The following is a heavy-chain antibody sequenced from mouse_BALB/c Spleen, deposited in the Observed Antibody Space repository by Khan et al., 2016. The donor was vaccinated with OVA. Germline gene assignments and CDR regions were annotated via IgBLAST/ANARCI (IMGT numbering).Heavy chain of an antibody. CDR2: ISSGGSYT. CDR3: ARELFTTLVATPFAY. CDR1: GFTFSNYA. Sequence: EVELVESGGGLVKPGGSLKLSCAASGFTFSNYAMSWVRQTPEKRLEWVATISSGGSYTYYPDSVQGRFTISRDNAKTTLSLQMSSLRSEDAAIYYCARELFTTLVATPFAYWGQGTLVTVSA. D-gene: IGHD1-1*01. J-gene: IGHJ3*01. V-gene: IGHV5-9-3*01.